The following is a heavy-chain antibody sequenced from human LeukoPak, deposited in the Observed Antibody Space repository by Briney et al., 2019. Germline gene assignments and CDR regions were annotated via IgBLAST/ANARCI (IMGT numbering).Heavy chain of an antibody. CDR1: GGSISSSSYY. Sequence: SETLSLTCTVSGGSISSSSYYWGWIRQPRGKGLEWIGSIYYSGSTYYNPSLKSRVTISVDTSKNQFSLKLSSVTAADTAVYYCAKYTSPKNYDFWSGPSDAFDIWGQGTMVTVSS. CDR3: AKYTSPKNYDFWSGPSDAFDI. D-gene: IGHD3-3*01. CDR2: IYYSGST. J-gene: IGHJ3*02. V-gene: IGHV4-39*07.